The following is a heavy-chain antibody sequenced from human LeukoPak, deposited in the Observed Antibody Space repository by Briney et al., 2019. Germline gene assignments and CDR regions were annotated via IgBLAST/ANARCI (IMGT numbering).Heavy chain of an antibody. CDR1: GYTFTDCY. CDR2: INPNSGGT. D-gene: IGHD1-26*01. V-gene: IGHV1-2*02. Sequence: ASVKVSCKASGYTFTDCYIHWVRQAPGQGLEWMGWINPNSGGTYFAQKFQGRVTMTRDTSISTVYMELRRLTSDDTAVYYCARAAGIVAASEYFQHWGPGTLVTVSS. CDR3: ARAAGIVAASEYFQH. J-gene: IGHJ1*01.